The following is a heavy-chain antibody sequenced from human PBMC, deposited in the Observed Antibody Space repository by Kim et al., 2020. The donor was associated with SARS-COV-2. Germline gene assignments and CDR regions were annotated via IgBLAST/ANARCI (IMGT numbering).Heavy chain of an antibody. Sequence: SVKVSCKASGGTFSSYAISWVRQAPGQGLEWMGGIIPIFGTANYAQKFQGRVTITADESTSTAYMELSSLRSEDTAVYYCARDQRRGYSGYDYPEGRYGMDVWGQGTTVTVSS. CDR1: GGTFSSYA. CDR2: IIPIFGTA. J-gene: IGHJ6*02. V-gene: IGHV1-69*13. D-gene: IGHD5-12*01. CDR3: ARDQRRGYSGYDYPEGRYGMDV.